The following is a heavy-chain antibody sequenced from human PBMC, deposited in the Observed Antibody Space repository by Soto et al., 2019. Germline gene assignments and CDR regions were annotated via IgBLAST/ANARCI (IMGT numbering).Heavy chain of an antibody. CDR2: ISLDGSNK. Sequence: QVHLVESGGGLVQTGRSLRLSCAASGFAVNTYGMHWVRQARGKGLDWVAVISLDGSNKYYADSVKGRFTISRDNSKNTLCMQMNRLRAEDTAVYYCAKDGGCVRLRGDYFDSWGQGTRVTVSS. CDR3: AKDGGCVRLRGDYFDS. D-gene: IGHD5-12*01. V-gene: IGHV3-30*18. CDR1: GFAVNTYG. J-gene: IGHJ4*02.